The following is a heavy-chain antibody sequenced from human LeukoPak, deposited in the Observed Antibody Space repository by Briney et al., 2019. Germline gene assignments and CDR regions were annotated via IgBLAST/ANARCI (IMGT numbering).Heavy chain of an antibody. CDR1: GYTLTELS. J-gene: IGHJ3*02. D-gene: IGHD6-19*01. Sequence: ASVKVSCKVSGYTLTELSMHWVRQAPGKGLEWMGGFDPEDGETIYAQKFQGRVTMTEDTSTDTAYMELSSLRSEDTAVYYCAILAVAGIGFDIWGQGIMVTDSS. CDR2: FDPEDGET. V-gene: IGHV1-24*01. CDR3: AILAVAGIGFDI.